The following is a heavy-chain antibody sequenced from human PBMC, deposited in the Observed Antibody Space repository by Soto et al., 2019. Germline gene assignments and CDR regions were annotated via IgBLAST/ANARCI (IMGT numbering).Heavy chain of an antibody. D-gene: IGHD3-3*01. CDR2: ISGSGGST. V-gene: IGHV3-23*01. J-gene: IGHJ4*02. CDR3: AKAVDFWSGYIDY. CDR1: GFTFSSYA. Sequence: VGSLRLSCAASGFTFSSYAMSWVRQAPGKGLEWVSAISGSGGSTYYADSVKGRFTISRDNSKNTLYLQMNSLRAEDTAVYYCAKAVDFWSGYIDYWGQGTLVTVSS.